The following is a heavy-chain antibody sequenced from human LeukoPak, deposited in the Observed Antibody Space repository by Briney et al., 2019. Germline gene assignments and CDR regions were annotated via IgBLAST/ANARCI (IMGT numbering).Heavy chain of an antibody. CDR2: ISSSSSYI. D-gene: IGHD2-15*01. V-gene: IGHV3-21*01. CDR3: ARDRYCSGGSCYYYGMDV. Sequence: GGSLRLSCAASGFTFSSYSMNWVRQAPGKGLEWVSSISSSSSYIYYADSVKGRFTIPRDNAKNSLYLQMNSLRAEDTAVYYCARDRYCSGGSCYYYGMDVWGQGTTVTVSS. J-gene: IGHJ6*02. CDR1: GFTFSSYS.